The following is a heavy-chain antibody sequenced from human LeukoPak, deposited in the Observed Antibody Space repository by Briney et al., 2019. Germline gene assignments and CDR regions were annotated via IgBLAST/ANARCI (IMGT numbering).Heavy chain of an antibody. D-gene: IGHD5-18*01. J-gene: IGHJ5*02. CDR1: GFTFSSYD. CDR2: IGTAGDT. Sequence: GGSLRLSCAASGFTFSSYDMHWVRQATGKGLEWVSAIGTAGDTYYPGSVKGRFTISGENAKNSLYLQINSLRAGDTAVYYCARGRGYSYGELDPWGQGTLVTVSS. V-gene: IGHV3-13*01. CDR3: ARGRGYSYGELDP.